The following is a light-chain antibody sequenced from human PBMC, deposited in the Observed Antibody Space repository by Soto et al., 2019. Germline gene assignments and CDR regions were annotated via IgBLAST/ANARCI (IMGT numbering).Light chain of an antibody. CDR3: NSYTNSGSFV. Sequence: QSVLTQPASVSGSPGQSITISCTGTSSDVGGYNYVSWYQQHPGKAPKLMIYEVSNRPSGVSSRFSGSKSGNTASLTISGRRADDEADYYCNSYTNSGSFVFGTGTKLTVL. V-gene: IGLV2-14*01. J-gene: IGLJ1*01. CDR1: SSDVGGYNY. CDR2: EVS.